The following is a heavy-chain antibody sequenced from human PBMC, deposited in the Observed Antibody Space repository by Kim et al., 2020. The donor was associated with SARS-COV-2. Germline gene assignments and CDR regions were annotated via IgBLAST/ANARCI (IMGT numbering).Heavy chain of an antibody. CDR1: GDSISTSSYF. V-gene: IGHV4-39*02. J-gene: IGHJ4*02. Sequence: SETLSLTCTVSGDSISTSSYFWGWIRQPPGKGLEWIGTIYYSGNTYYSPSLKSRITISLDTSKNQFSLKLSSVTAADTGVYYCVREARGGASGNWGQGTLVTASS. D-gene: IGHD1-26*01. CDR2: IYYSGNT. CDR3: VREARGGASGN.